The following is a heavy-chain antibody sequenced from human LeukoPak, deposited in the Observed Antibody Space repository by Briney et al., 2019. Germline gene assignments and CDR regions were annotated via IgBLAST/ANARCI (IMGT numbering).Heavy chain of an antibody. CDR3: ARSVGGSSSAFDY. Sequence: GASVKVSCKASGGTFSSYAISWVRQAPGQGLEWMGWINPNSGGTNFAQKFQGRVTMTRDTSISTAYMELSRLRSDDTAVYYCARSVGGSSSAFDYWGQGTLVTVSS. J-gene: IGHJ4*02. V-gene: IGHV1-2*02. D-gene: IGHD6-6*01. CDR1: GGTFSSYA. CDR2: INPNSGGT.